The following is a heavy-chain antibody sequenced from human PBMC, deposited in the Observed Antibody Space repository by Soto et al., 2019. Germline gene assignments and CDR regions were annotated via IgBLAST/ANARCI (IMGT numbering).Heavy chain of an antibody. J-gene: IGHJ5*02. D-gene: IGHD5-18*01. CDR2: IYYSGST. Sequence: PLQTRRLPCPASVGSISSYYLSWIRQPPGKGLEWIGYIYYSGSTNYNPSLKSRVTISVDTSKNQFSLKLSSVTAADTAVYYCARVTAMVTIGWLDPWGQGTLVAVS. CDR1: VGSISSYY. CDR3: ARVTAMVTIGWLDP. V-gene: IGHV4-59*01.